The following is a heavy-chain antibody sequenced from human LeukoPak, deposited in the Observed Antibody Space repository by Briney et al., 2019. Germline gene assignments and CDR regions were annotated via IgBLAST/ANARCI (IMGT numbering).Heavy chain of an antibody. Sequence: SVKVSFKASGGTFSSYAISWVRQAPGQGLEWMGRIIPILGIANYAQKFQGRVTITADKSTSTAYMELSSLRSEDTAVYYCARAIPYYYDSSGFTGPGGAFDYWGQGTLVTVSS. D-gene: IGHD3-22*01. CDR1: GGTFSSYA. V-gene: IGHV1-69*04. CDR3: ARAIPYYYDSSGFTGPGGAFDY. J-gene: IGHJ4*02. CDR2: IIPILGIA.